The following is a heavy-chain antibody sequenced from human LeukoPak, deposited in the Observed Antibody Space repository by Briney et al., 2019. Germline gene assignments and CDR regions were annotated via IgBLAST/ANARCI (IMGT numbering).Heavy chain of an antibody. Sequence: ASVKVSCKASGYTFTSYYMHWVRQAPGQGLEWMGIINTSGGSTSYAQKFQGRVTMTRDTSTSTVYMELSSLRSEDTAVYYCARDFGRIVVVPAAMRSWFDPWGQGTLVTVSS. D-gene: IGHD2-2*01. CDR1: GYTFTSYY. V-gene: IGHV1-46*01. CDR3: ARDFGRIVVVPAAMRSWFDP. CDR2: INTSGGST. J-gene: IGHJ5*02.